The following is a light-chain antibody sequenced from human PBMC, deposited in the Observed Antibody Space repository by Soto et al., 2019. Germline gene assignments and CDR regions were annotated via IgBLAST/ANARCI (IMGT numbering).Light chain of an antibody. Sequence: QSVLTQPPSVSAAPGQKVTISCSGSSSNIGNNYVSWYQQLPGTAPKLLIYDNNERPSGIPDRFSGSKSGTSATLGITGLQTGDEADYYCRTWDSSLSSVVFGGGTKLTVL. CDR1: SSNIGNNY. J-gene: IGLJ2*01. CDR3: RTWDSSLSSVV. V-gene: IGLV1-51*01. CDR2: DNN.